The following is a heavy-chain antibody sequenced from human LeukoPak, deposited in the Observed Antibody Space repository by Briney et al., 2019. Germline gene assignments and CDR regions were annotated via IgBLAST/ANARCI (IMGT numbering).Heavy chain of an antibody. CDR2: INGGGSST. CDR1: GFTFSNYW. Sequence: GGSLRLSCAASGFTFSNYWMHWVRQAPGRGLVWVSRINGGGSSTNYADSVKGRFTISRDNAKNTVYLQMNSLRAEDTAVFYCLRASGSSGYYPYWGQGTLVTVSS. J-gene: IGHJ4*02. V-gene: IGHV3-74*01. CDR3: LRASGSSGYYPY. D-gene: IGHD3-22*01.